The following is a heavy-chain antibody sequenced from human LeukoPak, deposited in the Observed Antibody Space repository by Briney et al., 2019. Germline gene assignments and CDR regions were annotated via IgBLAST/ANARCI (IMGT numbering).Heavy chain of an antibody. Sequence: GGSLRLSCAASGFTFSSYWRHWVRQAPGKGLVWVSRVNNDGSSTTYADSVKGRFTISRDNAKNTIYLQMNSLRAEDTAVYYCASPRYSYGVPTDYWGQGTLVTDPS. CDR2: VNNDGSST. CDR3: ASPRYSYGVPTDY. V-gene: IGHV3-74*01. D-gene: IGHD5-24*01. J-gene: IGHJ4*02. CDR1: GFTFSSYW.